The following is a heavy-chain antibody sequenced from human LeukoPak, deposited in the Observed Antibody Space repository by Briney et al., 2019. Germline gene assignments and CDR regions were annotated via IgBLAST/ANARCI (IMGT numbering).Heavy chain of an antibody. V-gene: IGHV4-59*01. CDR3: ARSSGGYYDSSGYPHFDY. Sequence: SETLSLTCTVSGGSISSYYWSWIRQPPGKGLEWIGYIYYSGSTNYNPSLKSRVTISVDTSKNQFSLKLSSVTAADTAVYYCARSSGGYYDSSGYPHFDYWGQGTLVTVSS. J-gene: IGHJ4*02. D-gene: IGHD3-22*01. CDR1: GGSISSYY. CDR2: IYYSGST.